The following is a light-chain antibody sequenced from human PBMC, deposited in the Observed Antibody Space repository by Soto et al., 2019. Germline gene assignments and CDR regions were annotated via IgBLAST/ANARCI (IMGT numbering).Light chain of an antibody. V-gene: IGLV2-8*01. J-gene: IGLJ2*01. Sequence: QSVLTQPPSASGSPGQSVTISCTGTSSDVGGYNFVSWYQQHPGKAPKLMIYEVSKRPSGVPDHFSGSKSGNTASLTVSGLQAEDEAHYYCSSYAGSNNFVVFGGGTKVTVL. CDR2: EVS. CDR1: SSDVGGYNF. CDR3: SSYAGSNNFVV.